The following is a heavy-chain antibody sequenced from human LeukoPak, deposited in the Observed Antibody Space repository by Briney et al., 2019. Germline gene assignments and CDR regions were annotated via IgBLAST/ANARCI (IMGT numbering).Heavy chain of an antibody. CDR3: AKPRYSSRREVSAFDI. CDR1: GFTFDDYA. V-gene: IGHV3-43*02. D-gene: IGHD6-13*01. J-gene: IGHJ3*02. Sequence: GGSLRLSCAASGFTFDDYAMHWVRQAPGKGLEWVSLIRGDGGSTYYADSVKGRFTISRDNGKNSLYLQMNSLRTEDTALYYCAKPRYSSRREVSAFDIWGQGTMVTVSS. CDR2: IRGDGGST.